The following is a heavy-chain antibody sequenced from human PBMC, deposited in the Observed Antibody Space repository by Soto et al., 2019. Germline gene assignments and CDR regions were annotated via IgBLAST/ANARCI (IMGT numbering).Heavy chain of an antibody. D-gene: IGHD3-10*01. V-gene: IGHV4-39*07. Sequence: ETLSLTCTLSGRSISSSNYYWGWIRQPPGKGLEWIGSIYYSGSTYSNPSLKSRVTISVDTSKNQFSLKLSSVTAADTAMYYCARAPPGPSPRWDVWGQGTTVTVSS. CDR3: ARAPPGPSPRWDV. J-gene: IGHJ6*02. CDR2: IYYSGST. CDR1: GRSISSSNYY.